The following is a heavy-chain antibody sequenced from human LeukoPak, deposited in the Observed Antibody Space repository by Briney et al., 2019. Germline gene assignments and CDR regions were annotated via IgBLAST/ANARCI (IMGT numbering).Heavy chain of an antibody. J-gene: IGHJ4*02. CDR2: ISSSSYI. CDR1: GFTFSSYT. D-gene: IGHD2-21*02. V-gene: IGHV3-21*01. CDR3: ARGGADVPIDY. Sequence: GGSLRLSCAASGFTFSSYTMNWVRQAPGKGLEWVSSISSSSYIYYADSVKGRFTISRDNAKSSLYLQMNSLRAEDTAVYYCARGGADVPIDYWGQGTLVTASS.